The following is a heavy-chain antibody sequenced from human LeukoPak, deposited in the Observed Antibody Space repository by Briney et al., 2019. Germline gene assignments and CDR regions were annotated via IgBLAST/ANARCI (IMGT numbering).Heavy chain of an antibody. CDR1: GFTFSNYA. Sequence: GGSLRLSCAASGFTFSNYAMSWVRQAPGKGLEWVSAISGSAGNTYYADSVKGRLTISRDNSKNTLYLQMNSLRAEDTAVYYCAKVQYYDCFDYWGQGTLVTVSS. CDR2: ISGSAGNT. J-gene: IGHJ4*02. D-gene: IGHD3-10*01. V-gene: IGHV3-23*01. CDR3: AKVQYYDCFDY.